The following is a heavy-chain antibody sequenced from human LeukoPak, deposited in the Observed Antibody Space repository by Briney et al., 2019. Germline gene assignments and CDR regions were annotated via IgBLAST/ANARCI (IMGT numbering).Heavy chain of an antibody. CDR2: ISYDGSNK. Sequence: GRSLRLSCAASGFTFSSYAMHWVRQAPGKGLEWVAVISYDGSNKYYADSVKGRFTISRDNSKNTLYLQMNSLRAEDTAVYYCARDYDFWSGYYKRGNAFDIWGQGTMVTVSS. D-gene: IGHD3-3*01. CDR1: GFTFSSYA. V-gene: IGHV3-30-3*01. CDR3: ARDYDFWSGYYKRGNAFDI. J-gene: IGHJ3*02.